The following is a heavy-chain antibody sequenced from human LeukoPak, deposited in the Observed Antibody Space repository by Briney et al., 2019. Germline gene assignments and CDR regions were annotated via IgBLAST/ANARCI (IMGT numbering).Heavy chain of an antibody. CDR3: VIDPPDSGWAFWS. D-gene: IGHD6-19*01. CDR2: ISSSSSTI. Sequence: GGSLRLSCAASGFTFSSYSMNWVRQAPGKGLEWVSYISSSSSTIYYADSVKGRFTISRDDSRSDLSLQMDSLRVEDTALYHCVIDPPDSGWAFWSWGQGALVTVSS. J-gene: IGHJ5*02. V-gene: IGHV3-48*01. CDR1: GFTFSSYS.